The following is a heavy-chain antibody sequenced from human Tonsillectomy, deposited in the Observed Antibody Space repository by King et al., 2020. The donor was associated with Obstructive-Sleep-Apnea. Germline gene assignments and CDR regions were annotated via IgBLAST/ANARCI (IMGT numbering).Heavy chain of an antibody. D-gene: IGHD1-26*01. CDR3: ARGPWWELPRGVDY. Sequence: VQLVESGGGLVQPGGSLRLSCAASGFTFSSYWMHWVRQAPGKGLVWVSRINSNGSSTTYADSVKGRFTISRDNATNTLYLQMNSLRAEDTAVYYCARGPWWELPRGVDYWGQGTLVTVSS. CDR1: GFTFSSYW. J-gene: IGHJ4*02. CDR2: INSNGSST. V-gene: IGHV3-74*01.